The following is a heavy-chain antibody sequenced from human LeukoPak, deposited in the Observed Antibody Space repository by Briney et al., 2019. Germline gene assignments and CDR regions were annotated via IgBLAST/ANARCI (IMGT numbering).Heavy chain of an antibody. CDR2: IYSGGST. CDR1: GFTVSSNY. CDR3: ARVGDYCSGGSCYLY. V-gene: IGHV3-53*01. J-gene: IGHJ4*02. D-gene: IGHD2-15*01. Sequence: GGSLRLSCAASGFTVSSNYMSWVRQAPGKGLEWVSVIYSGGSTYYADSVKGRFTISRDNSKNTLYLQMNSLRGEDTAVYYCARVGDYCSGGSCYLYWGQGTLVTVSS.